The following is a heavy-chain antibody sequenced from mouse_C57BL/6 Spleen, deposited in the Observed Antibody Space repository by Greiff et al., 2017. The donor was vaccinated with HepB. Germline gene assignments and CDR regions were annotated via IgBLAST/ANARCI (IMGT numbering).Heavy chain of an antibody. Sequence: QVQLQQSGAELVRPGASVTLSCKASGYTFTDYEMHWVKQTPVHGLEWIGAIDPEPGGTAYNQKFKGKAILTADTSSSTAYMELRSLTSEDSAVYYCTRGLRSYYYAMDYWGQGTSVTVSS. CDR2: IDPEPGGT. CDR3: TRGLRSYYYAMDY. D-gene: IGHD1-3*01. V-gene: IGHV1-15*01. J-gene: IGHJ4*01. CDR1: GYTFTDYE.